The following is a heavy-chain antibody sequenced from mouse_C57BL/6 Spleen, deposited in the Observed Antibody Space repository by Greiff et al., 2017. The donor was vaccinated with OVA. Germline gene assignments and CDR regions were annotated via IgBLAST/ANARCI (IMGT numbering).Heavy chain of an antibody. CDR1: GFNIKDYY. J-gene: IGHJ1*03. V-gene: IGHV14-2*01. CDR2: IDPEDGET. D-gene: IGHD1-1*01. CDR3: ARSTTVGYFDV. Sequence: EVQLQQSGAELVKPGASVKLSCTASGFNIKDYYMHWVKQRTEQGLEWIGRIDPEDGETKYAPQFQGKATITADTSSNTAYLQLSSLTSEDTAVYYCARSTTVGYFDVWGTGTTVTVSS.